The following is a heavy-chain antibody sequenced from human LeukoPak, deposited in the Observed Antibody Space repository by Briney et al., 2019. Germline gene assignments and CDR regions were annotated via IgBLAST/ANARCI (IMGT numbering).Heavy chain of an antibody. D-gene: IGHD3-9*01. CDR1: GGSLSSSTYY. CDR2: IYYSGST. V-gene: IGHV4-39*01. Sequence: PSETLSLTCTVSGGSLSSSTYYWGWVRQPPGKGLEWIGNIYYSGSTYYNPSLKSRLTISLDTSQRQFSLRLRSVTAADTALYYCTRGSYDVLIGYSTLGEYWGQGTLVTVS. J-gene: IGHJ4*02. CDR3: TRGSYDVLIGYSTLGEY.